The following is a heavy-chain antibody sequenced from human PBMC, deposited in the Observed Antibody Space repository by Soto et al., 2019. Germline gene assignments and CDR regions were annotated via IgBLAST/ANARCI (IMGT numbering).Heavy chain of an antibody. V-gene: IGHV1-69*13. CDR2: IIPIFGTA. J-gene: IGHJ4*02. D-gene: IGHD5-12*01. CDR3: ARDSGYDFGFRRNTLDY. CDR1: GGTFSSYA. Sequence: AASVKVSCKASGGTFSSYAISWVRQAPGQGLEWIGGIIPIFGTANYAQKFQGRVTITADESTSTAYMELSSLRSEDTAVYYCARDSGYDFGFRRNTLDYWGQGTLVTVSS.